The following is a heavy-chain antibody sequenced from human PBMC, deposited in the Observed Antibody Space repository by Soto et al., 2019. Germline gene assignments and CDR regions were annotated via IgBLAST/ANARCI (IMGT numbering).Heavy chain of an antibody. CDR2: IYFTGNT. D-gene: IGHD3-16*01. CDR3: AGQTFTTSAASYGRSDWFDP. V-gene: IGHV4-39*01. CDR1: GGSITSSCHF. J-gene: IGHJ5*02. Sequence: SETLSLTCSAAGGSITSSCHFWGWVRQPPGKGLEWLGAIYFTGNTYYTPSLKIRLTRSIDTSKNEFSLRLHSVTAADTAVYYCAGQTFTTSAASYGRSDWFDPWGPGTLVTVSS.